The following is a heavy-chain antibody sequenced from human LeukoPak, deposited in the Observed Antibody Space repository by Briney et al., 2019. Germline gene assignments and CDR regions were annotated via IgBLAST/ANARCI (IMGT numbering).Heavy chain of an antibody. CDR2: IYYSGST. CDR3: ARVSSYYDSSGPGRGPFDY. CDR1: GGSISSYY. V-gene: IGHV4-59*12. J-gene: IGHJ4*02. D-gene: IGHD3-22*01. Sequence: SETLSLTCTVSGGSISSYYWSWIRQPPGKGLEWIGYIYYSGSTNYNPSLKSRVTISVDTSKNQFSLKLSSVTAADTAVYYCARVSSYYDSSGPGRGPFDYWGQGTLVTVSS.